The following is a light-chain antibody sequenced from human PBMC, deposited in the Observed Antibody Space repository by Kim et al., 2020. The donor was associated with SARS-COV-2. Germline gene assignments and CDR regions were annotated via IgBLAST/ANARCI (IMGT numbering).Light chain of an antibody. J-gene: IGKJ2*01. CDR3: QQYGSSYT. V-gene: IGKV3-20*01. CDR1: QGVSGSY. Sequence: SVSLGQRAALSCSASQGVSGSYFAWYKQKPGQAPWLLIYGASSRATGIPDRFSGSGSATDLTLTISRLEPEDFAVYYCQQYGSSYTFGQGTKLEI. CDR2: GAS.